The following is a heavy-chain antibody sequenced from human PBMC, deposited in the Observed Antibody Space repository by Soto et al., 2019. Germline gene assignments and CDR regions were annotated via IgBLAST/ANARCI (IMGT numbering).Heavy chain of an antibody. CDR1: GFTFSGSA. J-gene: IGHJ6*02. V-gene: IGHV3-73*01. D-gene: IGHD3-22*01. Sequence: GGSLRLSCAASGFTFSGSAMHWVRQASGKGLEWVGRIRSKANSYATAYAASVKGRFTISRDDSKNTAYLQMNSLKTEDTAVYYCTRHTEADRYYYYYGMDVWGQGTTVTVSS. CDR3: TRHTEADRYYYYYGMDV. CDR2: IRSKANSYAT.